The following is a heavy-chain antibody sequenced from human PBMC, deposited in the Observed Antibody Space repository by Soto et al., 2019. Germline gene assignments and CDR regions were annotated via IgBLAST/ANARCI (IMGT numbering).Heavy chain of an antibody. CDR2: ISGSGGST. V-gene: IGHV3-23*01. CDR1: GFTFSSYA. J-gene: IGHJ4*02. D-gene: IGHD3-22*01. Sequence: LRLSCAASGFTFSSYAMSWVRQAPGKGLEWVSAISGSGGSTYYADSVKGRFTISRDNSKNTLYLQMNSLRAEDTAVYYCAKDYYDGSGYWGVMFFDYWGQGTLVTVSS. CDR3: AKDYYDGSGYWGVMFFDY.